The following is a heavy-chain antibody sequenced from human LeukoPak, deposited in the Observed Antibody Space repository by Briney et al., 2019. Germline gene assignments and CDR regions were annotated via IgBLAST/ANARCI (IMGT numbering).Heavy chain of an antibody. Sequence: ASVKVSCKVSGYTLTELSMHWVRQAPGKGLEWMGGFDPEDGETIYAQKFQGRVTMTEDTSTDTAYMELSSLRSEDTAVYYCATPRGYYDILTGYSSFDPRGQGTLVTVSS. CDR1: GYTLTELS. J-gene: IGHJ5*02. V-gene: IGHV1-24*01. D-gene: IGHD3-9*01. CDR2: FDPEDGET. CDR3: ATPRGYYDILTGYSSFDP.